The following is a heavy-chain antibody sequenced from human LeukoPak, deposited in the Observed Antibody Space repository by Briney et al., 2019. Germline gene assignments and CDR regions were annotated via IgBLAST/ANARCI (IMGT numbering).Heavy chain of an antibody. D-gene: IGHD6-6*01. J-gene: IGHJ3*02. CDR2: INHSGST. Sequence: SETLSLTCAVYGGSFSGYYWSWIRQPPGKGLEWIGEINHSGSTNYNPSLKSRVTISVDTSKNQFSLKLSSVTAADTAVYYCARAIAAPRVDAFDIWGQGTMVTVSS. V-gene: IGHV4-34*01. CDR3: ARAIAAPRVDAFDI. CDR1: GGSFSGYY.